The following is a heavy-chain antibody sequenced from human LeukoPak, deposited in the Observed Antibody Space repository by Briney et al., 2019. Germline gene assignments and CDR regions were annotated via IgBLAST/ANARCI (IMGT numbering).Heavy chain of an antibody. V-gene: IGHV3-21*04. J-gene: IGHJ6*03. CDR1: GFTFSSYS. Sequence: GGSLRLSCAASGFTFSSYSMNWVRQAPGKGLEWVSSISSSSSYIYYADSVKGRFTISRDNSKNTLYLQMNSLRAEDTAVYYCAKYGLGSEYCYYYMDVWGKGTTVTVSS. CDR2: ISSSSSYI. D-gene: IGHD3-10*01. CDR3: AKYGLGSEYCYYYMDV.